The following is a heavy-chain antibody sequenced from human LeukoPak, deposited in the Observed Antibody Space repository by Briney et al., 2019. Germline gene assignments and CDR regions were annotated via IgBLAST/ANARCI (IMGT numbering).Heavy chain of an antibody. J-gene: IGHJ4*02. Sequence: GESLKISCKGSVYSFPSYWIAWVRQMPGKGLEWMGIIYPGDSDTRNSPSFQGQVTISVDKSISTAYLHWSSLKASDTAVYYCARGLGRYFDYWGQGTLVTVSS. D-gene: IGHD6-19*01. CDR1: VYSFPSYW. CDR2: IYPGDSDT. V-gene: IGHV5-51*01. CDR3: ARGLGRYFDY.